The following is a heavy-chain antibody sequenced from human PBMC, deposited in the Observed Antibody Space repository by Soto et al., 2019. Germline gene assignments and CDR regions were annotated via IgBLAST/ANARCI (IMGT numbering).Heavy chain of an antibody. CDR2: IYSGGST. V-gene: IGHV3-53*04. J-gene: IGHJ5*01. D-gene: IGHD1-26*01. CDR3: ARGSGSYSSSDS. Sequence: EVQLVESGGGLVQPGGSLRLSCGASGFSVSINYMSWVRQAPGKGLEWVSVIYSGGSTYYADSVKGRFTISRDNSKNTLYLQMNSLRVEDTAMYYCARGSGSYSSSDSWGQGTLVTVSS. CDR1: GFSVSINY.